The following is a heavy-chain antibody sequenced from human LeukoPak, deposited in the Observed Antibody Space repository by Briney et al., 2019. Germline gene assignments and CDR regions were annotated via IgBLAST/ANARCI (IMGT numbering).Heavy chain of an antibody. CDR2: ICSSGSTI. V-gene: IGHV3-48*03. J-gene: IGHJ5*02. D-gene: IGHD4-11*01. CDR1: GFTFSTYE. CDR3: ARLRSKYWFDP. Sequence: PGGSLRLSCAASGFTFSTYEMNWVRQAPGKGLEWLSYICSSGSTIYYADSVKGRFTISRDNAKNSLYLQMNSLRAEDTAAYYCARLRSKYWFDPWGQGTLVTVSS.